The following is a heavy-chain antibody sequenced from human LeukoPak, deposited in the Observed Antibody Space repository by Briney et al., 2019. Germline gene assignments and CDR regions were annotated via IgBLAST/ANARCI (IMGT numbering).Heavy chain of an antibody. CDR1: GYTFTVYS. CDR2: ITTSTGKP. CDR3: ARDASMINFDY. Sequence: EASVKVSCKASGYTFTVYSINWLRQAPGQGLEWMGWITTSTGKPTYAQGFTGRFVFSLDTSVSTTYLHINSLKPEDTAVYYCARDASMINFDYWGQGSLVTVSS. J-gene: IGHJ4*02. D-gene: IGHD3-16*01. V-gene: IGHV7-4-1*02.